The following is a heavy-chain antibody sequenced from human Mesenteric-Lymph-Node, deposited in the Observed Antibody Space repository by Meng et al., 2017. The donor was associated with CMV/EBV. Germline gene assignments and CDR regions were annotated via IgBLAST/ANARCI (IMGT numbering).Heavy chain of an antibody. Sequence: GESLKISCAASGFTFSSYDMHWVRQATGKGLEWVSAIGTAGDTYYPGSVKGRFTISRENAKNSLYLQMNSLRAGDTAVYYCARDRHDYGTYYYYGMDVWGQGTTVTVSS. V-gene: IGHV3-13*01. D-gene: IGHD4-17*01. CDR1: GFTFSSYD. CDR2: IGTAGDT. J-gene: IGHJ6*02. CDR3: ARDRHDYGTYYYYGMDV.